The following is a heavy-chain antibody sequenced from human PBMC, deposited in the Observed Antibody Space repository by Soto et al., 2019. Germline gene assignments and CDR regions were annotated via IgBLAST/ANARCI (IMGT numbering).Heavy chain of an antibody. J-gene: IGHJ4*02. CDR2: IIPIFGTA. CDR3: AREDLVPYCSGGSCYPDY. V-gene: IGHV1-69*06. CDR1: GGTLSSYA. Sequence: QVQLVQSGAEVKKPGSSVKVSCKASGGTLSSYAISWVRQAPGQGLEWMGGIIPIFGTANYAQKFQGRVTITAEKSKSTAYMELSSRRSEDTAVDYCAREDLVPYCSGGSCYPDYWGQGTLVTVSS. D-gene: IGHD2-15*01.